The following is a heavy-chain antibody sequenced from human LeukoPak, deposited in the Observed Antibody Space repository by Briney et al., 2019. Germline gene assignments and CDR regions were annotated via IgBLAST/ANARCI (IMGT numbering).Heavy chain of an antibody. J-gene: IGHJ4*02. D-gene: IGHD6-13*01. V-gene: IGHV4-30-4*01. Sequence: PSETLSLTCTVSGGSISSGDYYWSWIRQPPGKGLEWIGYIYYSGSTYYNPSLKSRVTISVDTSKNQFSLKLSSVTAADTAVYCCARDLGIAATTDYWGQGTLVTVSS. CDR2: IYYSGST. CDR1: GGSISSGDYY. CDR3: ARDLGIAATTDY.